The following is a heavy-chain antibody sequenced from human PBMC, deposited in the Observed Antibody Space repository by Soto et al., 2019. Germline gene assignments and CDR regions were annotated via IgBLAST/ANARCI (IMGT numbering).Heavy chain of an antibody. V-gene: IGHV4-31*01. CDR1: GGSFCGYF. J-gene: IGHJ5*02. CDR2: SXXXGXT. D-gene: IGHD3-3*01. CDR3: ARGPVFWSGYFSWFDP. Sequence: SETLSLTCAVCGGSFCGYFWGWIRQHPGKGLEWIGYSXXXGXTXXXPXXXXLVTISLDTSKNQFSLNLSSVTAADTAVYYCARGPVFWSGYFSWFDPWGQGTLVTVSS.